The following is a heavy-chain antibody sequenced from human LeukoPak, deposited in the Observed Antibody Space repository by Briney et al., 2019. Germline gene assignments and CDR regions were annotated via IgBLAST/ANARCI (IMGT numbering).Heavy chain of an antibody. CDR1: GGSISSYY. CDR2: IYYSGST. CDR3: ARDHGEGAYCGGDCPDYYFDY. Sequence: PSETLSLTCTVSGGSISSYYWSWIRQPPGKGLEWIGYIYYSGSTNYNPSLKSRVTISVDTSKNQFSLKLSSVTAADTAVYYCARDHGEGAYCGGDCPDYYFDYWGQGTLVTVSS. J-gene: IGHJ4*02. D-gene: IGHD2-21*02. V-gene: IGHV4-59*12.